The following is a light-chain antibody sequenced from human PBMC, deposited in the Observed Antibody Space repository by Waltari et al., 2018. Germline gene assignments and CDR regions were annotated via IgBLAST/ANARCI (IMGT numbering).Light chain of an antibody. CDR3: LLSYGGTVL. J-gene: IGLJ2*01. Sequence: PSWYQQRPGQAPRTLIYHATTRHLWTPARFSGSLLGGKAALTLSGAQPEDDADYYCLLSYGGTVLFGGGTKLTVL. V-gene: IGLV7-46*01. CDR2: HAT.